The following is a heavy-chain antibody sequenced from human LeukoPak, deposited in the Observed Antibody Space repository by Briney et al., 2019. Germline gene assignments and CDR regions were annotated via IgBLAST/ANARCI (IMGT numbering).Heavy chain of an antibody. CDR1: GFTFSSYA. D-gene: IGHD2-15*01. J-gene: IGHJ6*02. CDR3: AKDRGIVGGHYYGMDV. CDR2: ISGSGAIT. Sequence: GGSLRLSCAASGFTFSSYAMSWVRQAPGKGLEWVSVISGSGAITYYADSVQGRFTISRDNSKNTLYLQMNSLSAEDTAVFYCAKDRGIVGGHYYGMDVWGHGTTVTVSS. V-gene: IGHV3-23*01.